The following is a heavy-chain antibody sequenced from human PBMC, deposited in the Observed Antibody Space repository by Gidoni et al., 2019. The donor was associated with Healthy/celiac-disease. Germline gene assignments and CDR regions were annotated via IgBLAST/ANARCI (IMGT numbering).Heavy chain of an antibody. J-gene: IGHJ4*02. V-gene: IGHV6-1*01. Sequence: HVQLQQSGPGLVKPSQTLSLTCAISGDSVSSNSAAWNWIRQSPSRGVEWLCRTYYRYKWYNDYAVSVKSRITINPDTSKNQFSRQLNAVTHEDTAVYYCARGSTTSLVFDYWGQGTLVTVSS. CDR1: GDSVSSNSAA. D-gene: IGHD1-26*01. CDR3: ARGSTTSLVFDY. CDR2: TYYRYKWYN.